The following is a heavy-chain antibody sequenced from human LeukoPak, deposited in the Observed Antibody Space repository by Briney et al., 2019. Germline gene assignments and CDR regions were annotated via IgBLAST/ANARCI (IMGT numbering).Heavy chain of an antibody. CDR3: ARIPYGYSGYEYYFDY. D-gene: IGHD5-12*01. J-gene: IGHJ4*02. V-gene: IGHV1-18*01. CDR1: GYSFTNYG. Sequence: VASVKVSCKTSGYSFTNYGIGWVRQAPGQGPEWSGWSSGYNGNTHFAQTFQGRVTMTTDTFMTTAYLELRSLRPDDTAVYYCARIPYGYSGYEYYFDYWGQGTLVTASS. CDR2: SSGYNGNT.